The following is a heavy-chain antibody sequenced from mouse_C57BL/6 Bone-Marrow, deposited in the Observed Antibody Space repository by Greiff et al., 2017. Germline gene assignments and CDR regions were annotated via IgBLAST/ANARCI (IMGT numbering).Heavy chain of an antibody. CDR2: IDPENGDT. CDR1: GFNIKDDY. V-gene: IGHV14-4*01. D-gene: IGHD3-2*02. J-gene: IGHJ2*01. CDR3: TTDSSGYYLDY. Sequence: VQLQQSGAELVRPGASVKLSCTASGFNIKDDYMHWVKQRPEQGLEWIGWIDPENGDTDYASKFQGKATITADTSSNTAYLQLSSLTSEDTAVYYCTTDSSGYYLDYWGQGTTLTVSS.